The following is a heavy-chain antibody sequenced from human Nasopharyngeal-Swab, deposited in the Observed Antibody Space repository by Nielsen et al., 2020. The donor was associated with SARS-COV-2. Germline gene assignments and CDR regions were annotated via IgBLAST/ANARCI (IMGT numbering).Heavy chain of an antibody. CDR1: GCTYTRYG. V-gene: IGHV1-18*01. D-gene: IGHD2-21*02. CDR3: ARLYCGGDCSYYYYYGMDV. J-gene: IGHJ6*02. Sequence: GSVSVSRKASGCTYTRYGISWVRQAPGQGLEWMGWISAYNGNTNYAQKLQGRVTMTTDTSTSTAYMELRSLRSDDTAVYYCARLYCGGDCSYYYYYGMDVWGQGTTVTVSS. CDR2: ISAYNGNT.